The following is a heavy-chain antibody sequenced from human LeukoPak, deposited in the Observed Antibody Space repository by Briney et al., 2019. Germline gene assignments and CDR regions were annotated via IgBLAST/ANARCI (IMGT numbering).Heavy chain of an antibody. CDR3: ARDHRGSYLFDY. CDR1: GYTFTGYY. V-gene: IGHV1-2*06. D-gene: IGHD1-26*01. Sequence: ASEKVSCKASGYTFTGYYMHWVRHAPGQRPERMGRINPNSGGTNYAQKFQGRVTMTSDTSISKAYMELSRLRSDDTAVYYCARDHRGSYLFDYWGQGTLVTVSS. J-gene: IGHJ4*02. CDR2: INPNSGGT.